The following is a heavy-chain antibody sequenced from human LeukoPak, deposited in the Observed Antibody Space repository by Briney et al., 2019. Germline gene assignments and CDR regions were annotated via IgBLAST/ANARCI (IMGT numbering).Heavy chain of an antibody. V-gene: IGHV4-4*07. CDR2: IYTSGNT. CDR3: ARDRSYDTRIVDF. D-gene: IGHD3-22*01. J-gene: IGHJ4*02. Sequence: SETLSLTCTVSGGSISGYYWSWIRQPAGKGLEWIGRIYTSGNTNYTPSLKSRVTMSVDTSKNQFPLKLSSVTAADTAVYYCARDRSYDTRIVDFWGQGTLVTVSS. CDR1: GGSISGYY.